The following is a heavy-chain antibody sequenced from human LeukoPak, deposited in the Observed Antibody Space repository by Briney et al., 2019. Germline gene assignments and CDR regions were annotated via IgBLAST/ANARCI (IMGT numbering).Heavy chain of an antibody. Sequence: PGGSLRLSCAASGFTFSSYAMSWVRQAPGKGLEWVSIISGSSDSTYYADSVKGRFTISRDNSKNTLYLQMNSLRAEDTAVYYCAITQSGYYDYWGQGTLVTVSS. D-gene: IGHD3-22*01. CDR3: AITQSGYYDY. V-gene: IGHV3-23*01. CDR2: ISGSSDST. CDR1: GFTFSSYA. J-gene: IGHJ4*02.